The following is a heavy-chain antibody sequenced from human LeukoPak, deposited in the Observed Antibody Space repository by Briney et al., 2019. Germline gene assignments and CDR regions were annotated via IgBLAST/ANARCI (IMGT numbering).Heavy chain of an antibody. D-gene: IGHD6-13*01. CDR2: IYYSGST. CDR3: SANPGYYSNWVII. J-gene: IGHJ4*02. V-gene: IGHV4-39*01. CDR1: GGSISSSSYY. Sequence: SETLSLTCTVSGGSISSSSYYWGWIRQPPGEGLEWIGSIYYSGSTYYNPSLKSRVTISVDTSKNQFSLKLSSVTAADTAVYYWSANPGYYSNWVIIWGQGTLVTVSS.